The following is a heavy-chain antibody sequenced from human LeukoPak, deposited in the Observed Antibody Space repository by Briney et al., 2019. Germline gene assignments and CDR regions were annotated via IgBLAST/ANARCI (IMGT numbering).Heavy chain of an antibody. V-gene: IGHV3-21*01. CDR1: GFTFSSYS. CDR2: ISRSSAAK. Sequence: GGSLRLSCAASGFTFSSYSMNWVRQAPGKGLEWVSAISRSSAAKLYADSVKGRFTISRDNAKNSLYLQMNSLRGEDTAVYFCASDGSQEENYLSGRYILADSWGQGTLVSVSS. CDR3: ASDGSQEENYLSGRYILADS. J-gene: IGHJ4*02. D-gene: IGHD3-10*01.